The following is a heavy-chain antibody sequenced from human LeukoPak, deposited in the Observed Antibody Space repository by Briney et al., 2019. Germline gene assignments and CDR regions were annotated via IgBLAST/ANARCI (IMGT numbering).Heavy chain of an antibody. CDR3: ARESRLEYY. CDR1: GFTFSDYY. Sequence: GGSLRLSCAASGFTFSDYYMSWIRQAPGKGLEWVSYISSGSTIYYADSVKGRFTISRDNAKNSLYLQMNSLRAEDTAVYYCARESRLEYYWGQGTLVTVSS. V-gene: IGHV3-11*01. J-gene: IGHJ4*02. CDR2: ISSGSTI. D-gene: IGHD1-1*01.